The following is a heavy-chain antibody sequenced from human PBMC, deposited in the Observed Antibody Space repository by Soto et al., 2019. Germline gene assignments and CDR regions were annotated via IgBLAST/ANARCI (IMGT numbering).Heavy chain of an antibody. D-gene: IGHD2-15*01. CDR2: ISGSGGYT. J-gene: IGHJ4*02. CDR3: AKWTVVVVAATRGGYFEY. V-gene: IGHV3-23*01. CDR1: GFTFSSYA. Sequence: EVQLLESGGGLVQPGGSLRLSCAASGFTFSSYAMSWVGQAPGKGLEWVSVISGSGGYTYYADSVKGRFIISRDNSKNTLYLLMNSLRAEDTAVYYCAKWTVVVVAATRGGYFEYWGQGTLVTVSS.